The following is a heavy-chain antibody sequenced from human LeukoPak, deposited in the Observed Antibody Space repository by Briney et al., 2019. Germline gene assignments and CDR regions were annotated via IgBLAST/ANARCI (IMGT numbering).Heavy chain of an antibody. D-gene: IGHD3-22*01. CDR1: GGSFSGYY. CDR3: ARERYDSSY. J-gene: IGHJ4*02. Sequence: SETLSLTCAVYGGSFSGYYWSWIRQPPGKGLEWIGEIDHSGSPNYNPSLKSRVTISVDTSKNQFSLKLSSVTAADTAVYYCARERYDSSYWGQGTLVTVSS. V-gene: IGHV4-34*01. CDR2: IDHSGSP.